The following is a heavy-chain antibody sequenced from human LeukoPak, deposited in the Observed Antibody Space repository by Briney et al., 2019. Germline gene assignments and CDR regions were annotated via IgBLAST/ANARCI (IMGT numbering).Heavy chain of an antibody. D-gene: IGHD3-10*01. CDR3: ARVDYYGSGSYEN. Sequence: ARGSLRLSCAASGFTFTSYAMSWVSQAPRKGLEWVSAISGSGGDTYYADSVKGRFTISRDNSKNTLYLQMNSLRAEDTAVYYCARVDYYGSGSYENWGQGTLVTVSS. CDR1: GFTFTSYA. J-gene: IGHJ4*02. V-gene: IGHV3-23*01. CDR2: ISGSGGDT.